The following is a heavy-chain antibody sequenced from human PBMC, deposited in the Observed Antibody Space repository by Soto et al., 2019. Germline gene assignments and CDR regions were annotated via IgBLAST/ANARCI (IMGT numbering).Heavy chain of an antibody. CDR1: GFTFSDHY. V-gene: IGHV3-72*01. D-gene: IGHD3-16*01. J-gene: IGHJ4*02. CDR2: SRNKVKSYTT. Sequence: GGSLRLPCAASGFTFSDHYMDWVRQAPGKGLEWVGRSRNKVKSYTTEYAASVKGRFTISRDDSQSSLYLQMNSLKTEDTAIYYCARGGHGGPFGYWGQGTLVTVS. CDR3: ARGGHGGPFGY.